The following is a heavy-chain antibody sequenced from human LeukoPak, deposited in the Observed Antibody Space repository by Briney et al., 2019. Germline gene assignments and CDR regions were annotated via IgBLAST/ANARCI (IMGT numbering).Heavy chain of an antibody. D-gene: IGHD3-3*01. V-gene: IGHV3-7*01. CDR2: IKQDGSEK. CDR1: GFTFSNFA. Sequence: GGSLRLSCAASGFTFSNFAMSWVRQAPGRGLEWVANIKQDGSEKYYVDSVKGRFTISRDNAKNSLYLQMNSLRAEDTAVYYCARQHYYDFWSGRLDYWGQGTLVTVSS. CDR3: ARQHYYDFWSGRLDY. J-gene: IGHJ4*02.